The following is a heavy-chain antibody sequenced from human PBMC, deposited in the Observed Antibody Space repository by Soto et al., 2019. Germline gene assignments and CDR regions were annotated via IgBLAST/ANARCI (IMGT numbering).Heavy chain of an antibody. CDR2: IVVGSGNT. J-gene: IGHJ6*02. D-gene: IGHD4-17*01. Sequence: SVKVSCKASGFTFTSSAMQWVRQARGQRFEWIGWIVVGSGNTNYAQKFQERVTITRDMSTSTAYMKLSSLRSEDTAVYYCAASDYGDIPSYYYYGMDVWGQGTTVTVS. V-gene: IGHV1-58*02. CDR1: GFTFTSSA. CDR3: AASDYGDIPSYYYYGMDV.